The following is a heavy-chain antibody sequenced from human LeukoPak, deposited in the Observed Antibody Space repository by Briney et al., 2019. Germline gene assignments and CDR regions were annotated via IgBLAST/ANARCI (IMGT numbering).Heavy chain of an antibody. CDR1: GFTFSNYA. D-gene: IGHD1-1*01. CDR2: ISYDGTNK. Sequence: SGGSLRLSCAASGFTFSNYAMHWVRQAPGKGLEWLAVISYDGTNKYYADSVKGRFTISRDNSKNTLYLQMNSLRAEDTAVYYCASSQLDLDYWGQGTLVTVSS. CDR3: ASSQLDLDY. J-gene: IGHJ4*02. V-gene: IGHV3-30*04.